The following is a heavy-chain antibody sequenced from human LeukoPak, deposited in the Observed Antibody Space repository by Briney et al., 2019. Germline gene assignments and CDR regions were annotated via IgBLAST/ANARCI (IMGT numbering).Heavy chain of an antibody. V-gene: IGHV3-11*01. J-gene: IGHJ4*02. CDR1: GFTFSDYY. CDR3: ARVEDSGISENFDY. D-gene: IGHD3-10*01. Sequence: GGSLRLSCAASGFTFSDYYMSWIRQAPGKGLEWVSYISSSGSTIYYADSVKGRFTISRDNAKNSLYLQMNSLRAEDTAVYYCARVEDSGISENFDYWGQGTLVTVSS. CDR2: ISSSGSTI.